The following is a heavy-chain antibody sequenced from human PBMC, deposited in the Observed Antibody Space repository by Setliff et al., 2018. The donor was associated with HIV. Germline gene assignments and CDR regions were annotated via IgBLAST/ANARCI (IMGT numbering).Heavy chain of an antibody. CDR2: VYPGDSDT. J-gene: IGHJ6*03. Sequence: PGESLKISCKGYGYSFSDYWIAWVRQMPGKGLEWMGIVYPGDSDTKYNPAFQGQVTISADKSISTAYLQWSSLKASDTAVYYCSRASDPSHRMPPTNYYYYMDVWGKGTKVTGSS. D-gene: IGHD2-2*01. V-gene: IGHV5-51*03. CDR3: SRASDPSHRMPPTNYYYYMDV. CDR1: GYSFSDYW.